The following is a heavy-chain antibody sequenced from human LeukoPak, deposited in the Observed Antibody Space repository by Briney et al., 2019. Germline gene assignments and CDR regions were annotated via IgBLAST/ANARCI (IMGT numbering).Heavy chain of an antibody. D-gene: IGHD5-18*01. Sequence: SETLSLTCAVYGGSFSGYYWNWIRQPPGKGLEWIGEINHSGSTNYNPSLKSRVTISVDTSKNQFSLKLSSVTAADTAVYYCARVGYSYGLYWYFDLWGRGTLVTVSS. V-gene: IGHV4-34*01. CDR1: GGSFSGYY. J-gene: IGHJ2*01. CDR2: INHSGST. CDR3: ARVGYSYGLYWYFDL.